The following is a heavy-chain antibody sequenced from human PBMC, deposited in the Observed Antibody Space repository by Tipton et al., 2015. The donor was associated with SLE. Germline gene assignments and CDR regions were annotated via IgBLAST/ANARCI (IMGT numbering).Heavy chain of an antibody. CDR1: GGSISSGSYY. V-gene: IGHV4-61*02. Sequence: TLSLTCTVSGGSISSGSYYWSWIRQPAGKGLEWIGRIYTSGSTNYNPPLKSRVTISEDTSKNLFSLKLSSVTAADTAVYYCAREGIAAAGTPPFDYWGQGTLVTVSS. CDR2: IYTSGST. D-gene: IGHD6-13*01. CDR3: AREGIAAAGTPPFDY. J-gene: IGHJ4*02.